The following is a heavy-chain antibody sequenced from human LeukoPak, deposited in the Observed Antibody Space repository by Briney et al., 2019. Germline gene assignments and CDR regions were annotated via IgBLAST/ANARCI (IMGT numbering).Heavy chain of an antibody. CDR1: GFTFSTYE. D-gene: IGHD6-19*01. V-gene: IGHV3-48*03. CDR2: ISSSDSSI. CDR3: TRAGYSSGFDS. Sequence: GGSLRLSCAASGFTFSTYEMHWVRQAPGKGLEWVSKISSSDSSIVYADSVKGRLTISRDNAKNTLYLQMNSLIAEDTAVYFCTRAGYSSGFDSWGQGTLVTVSS. J-gene: IGHJ5*01.